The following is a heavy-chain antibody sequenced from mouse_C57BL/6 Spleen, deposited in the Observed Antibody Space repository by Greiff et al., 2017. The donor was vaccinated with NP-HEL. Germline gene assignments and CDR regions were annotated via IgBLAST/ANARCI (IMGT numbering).Heavy chain of an antibody. CDR1: GFTFSSYA. V-gene: IGHV5-4*01. J-gene: IGHJ2*01. CDR3: ARDERSSGYDGYYESFFYCDY. CDR2: ISDGGSYT. D-gene: IGHD2-3*01. Sequence: EVQLVESGGGLVKPGGSLKLSCAASGFTFSSYAMSWVRQTPEKRLEWVATISDGGSYTYYPDNVKGRFTISRDNAKNNLYLQMSPLKSEDTAMYYCARDERSSGYDGYYESFFYCDYWGQGTTLTVSS.